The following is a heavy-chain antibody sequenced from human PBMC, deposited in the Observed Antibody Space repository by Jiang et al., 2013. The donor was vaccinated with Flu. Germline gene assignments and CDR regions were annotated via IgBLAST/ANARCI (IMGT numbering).Heavy chain of an antibody. CDR3: ARGRDTPSRNFDL. Sequence: GAEVKRPGASVKVSCKGSGYRFGGYFIHWVRQAPGQGPEWMGWMNPNSDEAKHAQKFEARVSMTRDTSSSTVYMELRSLTSDDTAVYYCARGRDTPSRNFDLWGRGTLVTVSS. V-gene: IGHV1-2*02. CDR1: GYRFGGYF. J-gene: IGHJ2*01. CDR2: MNPNSDEA. D-gene: IGHD6-6*01.